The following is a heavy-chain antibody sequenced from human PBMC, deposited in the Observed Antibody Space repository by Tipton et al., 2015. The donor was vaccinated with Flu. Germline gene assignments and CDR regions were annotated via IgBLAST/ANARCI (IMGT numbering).Heavy chain of an antibody. Sequence: QLVQSGAEVKKPGESLKISCKGSGYSFTSYWIGWVRQMPGKGLEWMGIIYPGDSDTRYSPSFQGQVTIPADKSISTAYLQGSSLKASDTAMYYCARQAVAGTKNDAFDIWGQGTMVTVSS. CDR2: IYPGDSDT. J-gene: IGHJ3*02. CDR3: ARQAVAGTKNDAFDI. D-gene: IGHD6-19*01. CDR1: GYSFTSYW. V-gene: IGHV5-51*01.